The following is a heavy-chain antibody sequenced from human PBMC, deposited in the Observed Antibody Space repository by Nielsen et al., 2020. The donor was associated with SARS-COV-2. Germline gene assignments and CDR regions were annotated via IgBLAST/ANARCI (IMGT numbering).Heavy chain of an antibody. CDR1: GGTFSSYA. J-gene: IGHJ6*02. CDR3: ARAHNSGVVVVVYGMDV. CDR2: IIPILGIA. D-gene: IGHD3-22*01. Sequence: SVKVSCKASGGTFSSYAISWVRQAPGQGLEWMGRIIPILGIANYAQKFQGRVTITADKSTSTAYMELSSLRSEDTAVYYCARAHNSGVVVVVYGMDVWGQGTTVTASS. V-gene: IGHV1-69*04.